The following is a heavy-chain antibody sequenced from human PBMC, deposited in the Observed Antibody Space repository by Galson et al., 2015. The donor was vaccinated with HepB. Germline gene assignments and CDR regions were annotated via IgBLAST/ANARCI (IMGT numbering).Heavy chain of an antibody. CDR2: ISSSSSYI. J-gene: IGHJ6*02. V-gene: IGHV3-21*01. D-gene: IGHD2-2*01. CDR3: ARDRVVVPAAMAYYYYYGMDV. CDR1: GFTFSSYS. Sequence: SLRLSCAASGFTFSSYSMNWVRQAPGKGLEWVSSISSSSSYIYYADSVKGRFTISRDNAKNSLYLQMNSLRAEDTAVYYCARDRVVVPAAMAYYYYYGMDVWGQGTTVTVSS.